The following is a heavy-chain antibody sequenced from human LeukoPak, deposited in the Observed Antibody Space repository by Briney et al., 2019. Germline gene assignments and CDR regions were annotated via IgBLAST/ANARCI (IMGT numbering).Heavy chain of an antibody. CDR1: GYTFTTYY. V-gene: IGHV1-46*01. Sequence: ASVKVSCKASGYTFTTYYMHWVRQAPGQGLVWMGLINPSGGGTNYAQKLQGRVTMTTDTSTSTAYMELRSLRSDDTAVYYCASYGGASSTFDYWGQGTLVTVSS. D-gene: IGHD3-16*01. CDR2: INPSGGGT. CDR3: ASYGGASSTFDY. J-gene: IGHJ4*02.